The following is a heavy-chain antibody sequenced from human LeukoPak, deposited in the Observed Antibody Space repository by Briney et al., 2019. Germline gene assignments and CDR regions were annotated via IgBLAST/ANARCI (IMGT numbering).Heavy chain of an antibody. CDR1: GGSISSSSYY. Sequence: PSETLSLTCTVSGGSISSSSYYWGCIRQPPGKGLERIGSIYYSGITYYNPSLKSRVTISVDTSKNQFSLKLSSVTAADTAVYYCARQGGGQQLVAYFDYWGQGTLVTVSS. D-gene: IGHD6-13*01. J-gene: IGHJ4*02. CDR3: ARQGGGQQLVAYFDY. V-gene: IGHV4-39*01. CDR2: IYYSGIT.